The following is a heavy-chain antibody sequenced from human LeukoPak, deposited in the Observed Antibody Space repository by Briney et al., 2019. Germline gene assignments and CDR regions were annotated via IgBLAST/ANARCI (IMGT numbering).Heavy chain of an antibody. V-gene: IGHV1-69*13. CDR1: GGTFSSYA. CDR2: IIPIFGTA. CDR3: ARGRWDYYGSERNWFDP. D-gene: IGHD3-10*01. Sequence: GASVKVSCKASGGTFSSYAISWVRQAPGQGLEWMGGIIPIFGTANYAPKFQDRVTITADESTSTAYVELSSLRSEDTAVYYCARGRWDYYGSERNWFDPWGQGTLVTVSS. J-gene: IGHJ5*02.